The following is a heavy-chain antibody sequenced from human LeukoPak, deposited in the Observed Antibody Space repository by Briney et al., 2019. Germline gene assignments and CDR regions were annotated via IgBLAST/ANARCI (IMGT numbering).Heavy chain of an antibody. CDR2: INSDGSSR. CDR1: GFIFSSYW. Sequence: PGGSLRLSCAASGFIFSSYWMHWVRQAPGKGLVWVSRINSDGSSRSYADSVKGRFTISRDNAKNTLYLQMNSLRAEDTAVYYCARGQWLAPGDYWGQGTLVTVSS. CDR3: ARGQWLAPGDY. D-gene: IGHD6-19*01. J-gene: IGHJ4*02. V-gene: IGHV3-74*01.